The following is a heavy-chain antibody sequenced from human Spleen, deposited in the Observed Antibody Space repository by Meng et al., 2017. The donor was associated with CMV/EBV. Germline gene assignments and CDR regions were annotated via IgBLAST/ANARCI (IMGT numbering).Heavy chain of an antibody. V-gene: IGHV6-1*01. D-gene: IGHD1-26*01. CDR1: GDSVSSNSAA. J-gene: IGHJ4*02. CDR3: TRGGGSYYHFDY. CDR2: TYYRSKWYN. Sequence: SQTLSLTCAISGDSVSSNSAAWDWIRQSPSRGLEWLGRTYYRSKWYNDYAVSVKSRITINPDTSKNHFSLQLNSVTPEDTAVYYCTRGGGSYYHFDYWGQGTLVTVSS.